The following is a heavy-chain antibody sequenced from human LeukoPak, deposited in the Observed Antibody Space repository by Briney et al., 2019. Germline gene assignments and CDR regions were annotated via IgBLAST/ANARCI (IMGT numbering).Heavy chain of an antibody. Sequence: PGGSLRLSCTASGFDFRSYAMAWVRQAPGKGLEGVAAIGSDGDRVHEDSVKGRFTISRDNSKSTLYLQMDNLRAEDTAVYFCANSAGVATIYFDSWGQGALVTVSS. CDR1: GFDFRSYA. D-gene: IGHD5-12*01. CDR2: IGSDGDR. V-gene: IGHV3-23*01. J-gene: IGHJ4*02. CDR3: ANSAGVATIYFDS.